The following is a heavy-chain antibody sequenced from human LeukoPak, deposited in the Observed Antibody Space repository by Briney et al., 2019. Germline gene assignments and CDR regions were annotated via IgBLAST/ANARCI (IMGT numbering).Heavy chain of an antibody. CDR2: IDWNSGSV. CDR3: AKDRKSRDLDSLDI. Sequence: AGGSLRLSCAASGFTFSSYSMNWVRQAPGKGLEWVSGIDWNSGSVGYADSVKGRFTISRDNVKNSLSLQMNGLRAEDTALYYCAKDRKSRDLDSLDIWGQGTMVTVSS. J-gene: IGHJ3*02. D-gene: IGHD5-24*01. V-gene: IGHV3-9*01. CDR1: GFTFSSYS.